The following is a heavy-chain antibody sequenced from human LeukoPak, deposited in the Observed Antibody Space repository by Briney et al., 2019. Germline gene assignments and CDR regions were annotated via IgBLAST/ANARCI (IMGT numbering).Heavy chain of an antibody. J-gene: IGHJ5*02. Sequence: SETLSLTCAVYGESFNAYYWSWIRQPPGKGLEWIGEINYSGTTNYNPSLKSRVTISADTSKNQFSLKLNSVTAADTAVYYCARWLATLPKMFDPWGQGTLVTVSS. CDR2: INYSGTT. CDR3: ARWLATLPKMFDP. CDR1: GESFNAYY. V-gene: IGHV4-34*01. D-gene: IGHD3-22*01.